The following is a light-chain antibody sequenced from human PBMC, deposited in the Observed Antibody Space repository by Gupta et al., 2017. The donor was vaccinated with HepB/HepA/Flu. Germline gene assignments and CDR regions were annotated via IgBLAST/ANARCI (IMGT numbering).Light chain of an antibody. CDR2: AAS. CDR3: QQSYNTPNT. V-gene: IGKV1-39*01. J-gene: IGKJ3*01. Sequence: DIQMTQSPSSLSASVGDRVTITCRASQSISSYLNWYQQKPGKAPNLLIYAASTLQSGVPSRVSGSGSGTDFTLTISSLQPEDFATYYCQQSYNTPNTFGPGTKVDIK. CDR1: QSISSY.